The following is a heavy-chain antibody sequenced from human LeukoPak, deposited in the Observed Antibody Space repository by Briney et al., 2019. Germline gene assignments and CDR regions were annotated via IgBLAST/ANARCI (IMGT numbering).Heavy chain of an antibody. V-gene: IGHV1-18*01. J-gene: IGHJ6*03. CDR3: ARVVSSSWYYYYYYMDV. CDR2: ISAYNGNT. Sequence: ASVKVSCKASGYTLTSYGISWVRQAPGQGLEWMGWISAYNGNTNYAQKLQGRVTMTTDTSTSTAYMELRSLRSDDTAVYYCARVVSSSWYYYYYYMDVWGKGTTVTISS. D-gene: IGHD6-13*01. CDR1: GYTLTSYG.